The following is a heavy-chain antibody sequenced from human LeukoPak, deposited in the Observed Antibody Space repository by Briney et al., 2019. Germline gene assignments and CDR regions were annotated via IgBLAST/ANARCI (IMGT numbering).Heavy chain of an antibody. J-gene: IGHJ4*02. Sequence: GGSLRLSCAASGFTVSSNYMSWVRQAPGKGLEWVSVIYSGGSTYCADSVKGRFTISRDNSKNTLYLQMNSLRAEDTAVYYCARVGSGWDENYFDYWGQGTLVTVSS. CDR2: IYSGGST. V-gene: IGHV3-66*01. D-gene: IGHD6-19*01. CDR1: GFTVSSNY. CDR3: ARVGSGWDENYFDY.